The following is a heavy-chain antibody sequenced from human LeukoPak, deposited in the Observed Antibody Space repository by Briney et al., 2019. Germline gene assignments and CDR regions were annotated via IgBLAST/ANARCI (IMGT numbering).Heavy chain of an antibody. CDR2: IGTNEQRT. D-gene: IGHD6-19*01. V-gene: IGHV3-23*01. J-gene: IGHJ1*01. Sequence: PGGSLRLSCVASGFTFIRYAMNWVRQTPGKGLEWVSLIGTNEQRTHYADSVKGRFTISRDNSKNTLFLQMNSLRAEDTAVYYCAKDLDSTDLYDNADWGQGTLVTVSS. CDR3: AKDLDSTDLYDNAD. CDR1: GFTFIRYA.